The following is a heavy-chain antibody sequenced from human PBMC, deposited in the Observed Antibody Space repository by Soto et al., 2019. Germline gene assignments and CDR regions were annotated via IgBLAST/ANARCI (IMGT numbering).Heavy chain of an antibody. D-gene: IGHD4-17*01. CDR1: GFTFGRFA. J-gene: IGHJ3*01. CDR2: VSARGDTT. CDR3: GKDPNGDYVGGSDF. Sequence: GRSLRLSCAASGFTFGRFAMSWVRQAPGKGLEWVSGVSARGDTTYYADAVRGRFSISRDNSKNTLSLQMNSLRVEDTAVYYCGKDPNGDYVGGSDFWGQGTMVTVSS. V-gene: IGHV3-23*01.